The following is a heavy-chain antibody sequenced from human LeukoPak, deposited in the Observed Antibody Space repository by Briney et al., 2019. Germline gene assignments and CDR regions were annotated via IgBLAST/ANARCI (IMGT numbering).Heavy chain of an antibody. CDR3: ARDPLNYYDSSGGGDYSGMDV. Sequence: ASVTVSCKASGYTFTGYYMHWVRQAPGQGLEWMGWINPNSGGTNYAQKFQGRVTMTRDTSISTAYMELSRLRSDDTAVYYGARDPLNYYDSSGGGDYSGMDVWGQGPTVTAPS. CDR2: INPNSGGT. V-gene: IGHV1-2*02. D-gene: IGHD3-22*01. J-gene: IGHJ6*02. CDR1: GYTFTGYY.